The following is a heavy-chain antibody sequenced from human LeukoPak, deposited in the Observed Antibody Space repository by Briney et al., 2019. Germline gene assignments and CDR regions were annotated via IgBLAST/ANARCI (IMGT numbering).Heavy chain of an antibody. V-gene: IGHV1-18*01. CDR2: ISAYNGNT. CDR3: ARDPIYYYDSSGYSGMDV. D-gene: IGHD3-22*01. CDR1: GYTFTSYG. J-gene: IGHJ6*02. Sequence: ALVKVSCKASGYTFTSYGISWVRQAPGQGLEWMGWISAYNGNTNYAQKLQGRVTMTTDTSTSTAYMELRSLRSDDTAVYYCARDPIYYYDSSGYSGMDVWGQGTTVTVSS.